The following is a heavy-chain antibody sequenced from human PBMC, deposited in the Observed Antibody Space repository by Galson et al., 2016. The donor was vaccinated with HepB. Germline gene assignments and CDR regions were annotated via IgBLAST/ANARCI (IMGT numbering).Heavy chain of an antibody. V-gene: IGHV3-7*01. Sequence: SLRLSCAVSGFTFRSYWMSWVRQAPGRGLEWVANIKQDGSEKYYLDSVKGRFTISRDNAKNSLYLQMTSLRAEDTAVYYCARDSSPLTPPPRMYIAARNPFDSWGQGTLVTVSS. D-gene: IGHD6-6*01. J-gene: IGHJ4*02. CDR2: IKQDGSEK. CDR3: ARDSSPLTPPPRMYIAARNPFDS. CDR1: GFTFRSYW.